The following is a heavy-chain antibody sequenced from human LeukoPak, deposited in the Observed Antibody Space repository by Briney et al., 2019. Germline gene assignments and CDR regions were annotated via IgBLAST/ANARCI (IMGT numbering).Heavy chain of an antibody. CDR3: ARDGGYSGIYLCDS. CDR2: ISSLSNYI. Sequence: GGSLRLSCAASGFIFSDYGMNWVRQVPGKGLEWVSSISSLSNYIYYADSVKGRFTSSRDKAKNSLYLQMDSLRAEDAAVYYCARDGGYSGIYLCDSWGQGTLVIVSS. CDR1: GFIFSDYG. J-gene: IGHJ5*01. D-gene: IGHD1-26*01. V-gene: IGHV3-21*01.